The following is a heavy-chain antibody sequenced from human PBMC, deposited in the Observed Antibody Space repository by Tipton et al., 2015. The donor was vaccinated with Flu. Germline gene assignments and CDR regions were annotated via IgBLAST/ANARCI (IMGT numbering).Heavy chain of an antibody. V-gene: IGHV4-38-2*02. Sequence: LRLSCTVSGYSISSGYYWGWIRQPPGKGLEWIGSIYHSGSTYYNPSLKSRVTISVDTSKNQFSLKLSSVTAADTAAYYCARALSGYYFYAFDIWGQGTMVTVSS. CDR2: IYHSGST. J-gene: IGHJ3*02. CDR3: ARALSGYYFYAFDI. D-gene: IGHD3-22*01. CDR1: GYSISSGYY.